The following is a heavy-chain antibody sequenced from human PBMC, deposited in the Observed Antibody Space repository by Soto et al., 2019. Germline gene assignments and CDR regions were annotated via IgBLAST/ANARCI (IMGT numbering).Heavy chain of an antibody. J-gene: IGHJ4*02. CDR3: ATTLNEYGNSLVDY. Sequence: PGESLKISCKTSGYRFAKFWIGWVRQMPGKGLEWMGIIYAGVSDSSYSPSFRGQVTFSVDKSISTAYLQWSSLKASDTAMYYCATTLNEYGNSLVDYWGQGTQVTVSS. CDR2: IYAGVSDS. CDR1: GYRFAKFW. V-gene: IGHV5-51*01. D-gene: IGHD1-1*01.